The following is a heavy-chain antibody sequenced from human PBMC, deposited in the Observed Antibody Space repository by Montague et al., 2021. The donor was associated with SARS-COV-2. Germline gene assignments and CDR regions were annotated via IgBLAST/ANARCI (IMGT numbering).Heavy chain of an antibody. Sequence: SETLSLTCTVSGGSVSSDSYYWSWIRQPPGKGLEWIGYIYYSGSTNYNPSLKSRVTISVDTSKNQFSLKLTSVTAADTAVYFCARVYYDISAMDVWGQGTTVTLSS. CDR2: IYYSGST. D-gene: IGHD3-9*01. V-gene: IGHV4-61*01. CDR1: GGSVSSDSYY. J-gene: IGHJ6*02. CDR3: ARVYYDISAMDV.